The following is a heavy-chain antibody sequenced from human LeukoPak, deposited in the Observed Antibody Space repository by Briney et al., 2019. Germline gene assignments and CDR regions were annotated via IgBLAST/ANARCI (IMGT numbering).Heavy chain of an antibody. J-gene: IGHJ5*02. Sequence: SQTLSLTCTVSRGSISSGGYHWSWIRQHPGKGLEWIVYIYHRGSTYYNPSLKSRISISVDTSKNQFSLKLNSVTAADTAVYYCARVWRRCSGTSCSFNWFDPWGQGTLVTVSS. V-gene: IGHV4-31*03. CDR2: IYHRGST. CDR3: ARVWRRCSGTSCSFNWFDP. CDR1: RGSISSGGYH. D-gene: IGHD2-2*01.